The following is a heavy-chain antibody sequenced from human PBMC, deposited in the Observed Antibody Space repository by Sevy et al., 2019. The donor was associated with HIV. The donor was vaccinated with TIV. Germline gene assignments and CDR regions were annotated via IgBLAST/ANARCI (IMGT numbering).Heavy chain of an antibody. CDR1: GYSISSGYY. CDR2: IYHSGST. V-gene: IGHV4-38-2*02. J-gene: IGHJ4*02. CDR3: ASSEWTWIQLGSFDY. D-gene: IGHD5-18*01. Sequence: SETLSLTCTVSGYSISSGYYWGWIRQPPGKGLEWIGSIYHSGSTYYNPSLKSRVTISVDTSKNQFSLKLSSVTAADTAVYYSASSEWTWIQLGSFDYWGQGTLVTVSS.